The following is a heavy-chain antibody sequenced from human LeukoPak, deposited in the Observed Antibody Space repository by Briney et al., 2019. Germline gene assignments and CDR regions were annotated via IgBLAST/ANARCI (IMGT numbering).Heavy chain of an antibody. CDR3: ARGGTAAGTRYGKLHNWLDP. Sequence: SETLSLTCTVSGGSISSYYRSWIRQPPGKGLEWIGYIYYSGSTNYNPSLKSRVTISVDTSKNQFSLKPSSVTAADTAVYYCARGGTAAGTRYGKLHNWLDPWGQGTLVTVSS. CDR1: GGSISSYY. V-gene: IGHV4-59*08. J-gene: IGHJ5*02. CDR2: IYYSGST. D-gene: IGHD6-13*01.